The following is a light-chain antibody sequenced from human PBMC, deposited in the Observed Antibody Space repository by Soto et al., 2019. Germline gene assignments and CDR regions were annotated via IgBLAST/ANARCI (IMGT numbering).Light chain of an antibody. CDR1: QSVLYSSKNKNY. CDR2: WAS. Sequence: DIVMTQSPDSLAVSLGERATINCKSSQSVLYSSKNKNYLAWYQQEPGQPPKLLIYWASTRESGVPDRFSGSESGTDFTLTISSLQAEDVAVYYCQQYYTTPRTFGQGTKVEIK. J-gene: IGKJ1*01. V-gene: IGKV4-1*01. CDR3: QQYYTTPRT.